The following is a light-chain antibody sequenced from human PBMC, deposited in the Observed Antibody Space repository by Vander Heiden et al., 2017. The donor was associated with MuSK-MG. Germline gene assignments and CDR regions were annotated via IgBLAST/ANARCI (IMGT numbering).Light chain of an antibody. CDR1: SSDVGGYKY. CDR3: SSDTSSSTVV. Sequence: ALTQTDSMTGSTGTSITISVTVTSSDVGGYKYDHWHQQHPGEAHKLMIYDVSKRTEGVANRFSGSKSGNTASLTISGRKEEDEADYYCSSDTSSSTVVFGGGTKLTVL. V-gene: IGLV2-14*01. CDR2: DVS. J-gene: IGLJ2*01.